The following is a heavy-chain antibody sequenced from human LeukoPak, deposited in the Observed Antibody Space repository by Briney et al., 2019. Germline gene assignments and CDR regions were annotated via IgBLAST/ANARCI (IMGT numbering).Heavy chain of an antibody. D-gene: IGHD6-13*01. CDR2: INPSGGST. CDR3: AKHQLVGPYYFDY. CDR1: GYTFTSYY. Sequence: GASVKVSCKASGYTFTSYYMHWVRQAPGQGLEGMGIINPSGGSTSYAQKFQGRVTMTRDTSTSTVYMELSSLRSEDTAVYFCAKHQLVGPYYFDYWGQGTLVTVSS. J-gene: IGHJ4*02. V-gene: IGHV1-46*01.